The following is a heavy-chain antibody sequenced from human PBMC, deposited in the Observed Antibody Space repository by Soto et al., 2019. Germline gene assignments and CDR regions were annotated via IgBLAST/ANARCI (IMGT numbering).Heavy chain of an antibody. CDR2: IDLSESYT. Sequence: EVQLVQSGAEVKKSGESLRISCKVSVYSFASQWISWVRQVPGKGQEWMGRIDLSESYTTYNPSFQGHVTFSADKSITTAYLQWRSLEASDTAIYYCATQGLTTYYFGYWGQGTLVTVSS. CDR3: ATQGLTTYYFGY. J-gene: IGHJ4*02. CDR1: VYSFASQW. D-gene: IGHD3-16*01. V-gene: IGHV5-10-1*03.